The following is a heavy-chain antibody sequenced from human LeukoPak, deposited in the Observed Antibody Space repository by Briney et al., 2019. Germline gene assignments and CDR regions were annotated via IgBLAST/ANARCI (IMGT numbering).Heavy chain of an antibody. Sequence: GGSLRLSCAASGFTFSSYGMHWVRQAPGKGLEWVAFIRYDGSNKYYADSVKGRFTISRDNAKNSLYLQMNSLRVEDTAVYYCARNFGFMTTVTTFDYWGQGTLVTVSS. J-gene: IGHJ4*02. CDR2: IRYDGSNK. V-gene: IGHV3-30*02. D-gene: IGHD4-17*01. CDR1: GFTFSSYG. CDR3: ARNFGFMTTVTTFDY.